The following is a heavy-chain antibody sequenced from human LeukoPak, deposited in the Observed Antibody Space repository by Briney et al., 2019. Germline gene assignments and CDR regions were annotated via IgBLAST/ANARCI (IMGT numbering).Heavy chain of an antibody. CDR1: GFPFDDYA. CDR2: ISWNSGSI. D-gene: IGHD2-21*01. V-gene: IGHV3-9*01. Sequence: GGSLRLSCAASGFPFDDYAMHWVRQAPGKGLEWVSGISWNSGSIGYADSVKGRFTISRDNAKNSLYLQMNSLRAEDTAVYYCVRGQNIYYWGQGTLVTVSS. CDR3: VRGQNIYY. J-gene: IGHJ4*02.